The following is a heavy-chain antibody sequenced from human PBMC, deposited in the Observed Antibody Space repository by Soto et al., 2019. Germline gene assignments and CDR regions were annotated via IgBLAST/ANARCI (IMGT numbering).Heavy chain of an antibody. J-gene: IGHJ4*02. CDR1: GYYSNSYW. Sequence: GESLEISCRGSGYYSNSYWIAWVRQMPGKGLEWLGSVYVSDSETKYSPSFQGHVTISADKSISTAYLQWSSLKASDTAMYYCARHKMAAALDYWGQGALVTVSS. V-gene: IGHV5-51*01. CDR2: VYVSDSET. CDR3: ARHKMAAALDY. D-gene: IGHD6-13*01.